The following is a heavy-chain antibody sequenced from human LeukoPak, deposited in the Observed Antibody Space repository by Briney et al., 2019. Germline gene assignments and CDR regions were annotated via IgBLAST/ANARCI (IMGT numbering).Heavy chain of an antibody. Sequence: PSETLSLTCTVSGGSISSHYWSWIRQPPGKGLEWIGYIYYSGSTNYNPSLKSRVTISVDTSKNQFSLKLSSVTAADTAVYYFAGVMDSNSWYPYYYYMDVWGKGTTVTVSS. CDR1: GGSISSHY. J-gene: IGHJ6*03. CDR3: AGVMDSNSWYPYYYYMDV. CDR2: IYYSGST. D-gene: IGHD6-13*01. V-gene: IGHV4-59*11.